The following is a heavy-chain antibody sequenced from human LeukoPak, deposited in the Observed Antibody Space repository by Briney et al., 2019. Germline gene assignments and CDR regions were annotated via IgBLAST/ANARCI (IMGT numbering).Heavy chain of an antibody. CDR2: IKQDGSEK. V-gene: IGHV3-7*01. Sequence: GGSLRFSCAASGFTFSSYWMSWVRQAPGKGLEWVANIKQDGSEKYYVDSVKGRFTISRDNAKYSLYLQMNSLRAEDTAVYYCARDPRYCSSTRCHDAFDIWGQGTMVTVSS. D-gene: IGHD2-2*01. J-gene: IGHJ3*02. CDR3: ARDPRYCSSTRCHDAFDI. CDR1: GFTFSSYW.